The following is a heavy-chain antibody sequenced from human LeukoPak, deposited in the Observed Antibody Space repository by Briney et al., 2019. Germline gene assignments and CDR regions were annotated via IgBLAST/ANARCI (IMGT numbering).Heavy chain of an antibody. CDR2: ISGSGGLT. CDR1: GFLFSHYV. D-gene: IGHD6-19*01. V-gene: IGHV3-23*01. CDR3: AKDRLQWLGAFDI. J-gene: IGHJ3*02. Sequence: GGSLRLSCAASGFLFSHYVMTWVRQAPGKGPEWVSAISGSGGLTYYADSVKGRFTISRDNSEKTLFLQLNGLRAEDTAVYYCAKDRLQWLGAFDIWGQGTMVTVSS.